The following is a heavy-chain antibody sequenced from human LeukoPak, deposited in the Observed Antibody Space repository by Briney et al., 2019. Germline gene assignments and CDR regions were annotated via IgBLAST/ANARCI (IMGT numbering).Heavy chain of an antibody. CDR3: AREVARSGSYFDY. Sequence: GASVKVSCKPSEYTFTGYYVHWVRQAPGQGLEWMGRIAPNSGDTRYAQKFQDRVTMTWDTSIITAYMELSSLRSGDTAMYYCAREVARSGSYFDYWGQGTLVTVSS. J-gene: IGHJ4*02. V-gene: IGHV1-2*06. CDR2: IAPNSGDT. CDR1: EYTFTGYY. D-gene: IGHD1-26*01.